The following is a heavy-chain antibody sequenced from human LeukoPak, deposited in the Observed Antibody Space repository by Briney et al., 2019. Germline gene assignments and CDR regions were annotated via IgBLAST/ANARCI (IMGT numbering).Heavy chain of an antibody. Sequence: GGSLRLSSAPSLFTFSNYSMHAVRQAPGKGLVCVSRLSSDGRDTSYAGSVQGRFTISRDNAKNTLYMQMNSLRAEDTAVYYCARGVYEEDVNYWGQGTLVTISS. CDR3: ARGVYEEDVNY. V-gene: IGHV3-74*01. CDR2: LSSDGRDT. CDR1: LFTFSNYS. J-gene: IGHJ4*02. D-gene: IGHD6-13*01.